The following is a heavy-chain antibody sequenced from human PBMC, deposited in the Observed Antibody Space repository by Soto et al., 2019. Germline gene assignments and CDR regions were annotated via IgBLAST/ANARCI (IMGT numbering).Heavy chain of an antibody. V-gene: IGHV4-39*02. CDR2: IYYSGNT. J-gene: IGHJ5*01. CDR3: ASTIFPPSNWFDS. D-gene: IGHD3-3*01. Sequence: QLQLQESSAGLVKPSETLSLTCTVSGGSISSSHYYWGWIRQPPGKGLEWIASIYYSGNTYYNPSLKSRVIISITTSMNHFSLNLSSVTAADTALYYCASTIFPPSNWFDSWGQGTLVTASS. CDR1: GGSISSSHYY.